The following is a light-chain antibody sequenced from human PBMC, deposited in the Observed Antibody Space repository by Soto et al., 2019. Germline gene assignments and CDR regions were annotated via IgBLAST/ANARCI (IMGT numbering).Light chain of an antibody. Sequence: DLQMTQSPSTLSVSVGDRVTITCRASQTISSWLAWYQQKPGKAPKLLIYKAPILKSVVPSRFSGSGSGTEFTLTISSLEHDDFATYYCQHYNSYSEAFGQGTKVALK. CDR1: QTISSW. CDR3: QHYNSYSEA. CDR2: KAP. J-gene: IGKJ1*01. V-gene: IGKV1-5*03.